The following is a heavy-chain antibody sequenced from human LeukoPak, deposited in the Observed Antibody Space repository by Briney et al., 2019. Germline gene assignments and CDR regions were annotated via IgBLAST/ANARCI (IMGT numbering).Heavy chain of an antibody. V-gene: IGHV4-59*01. CDR2: MYYSGST. CDR1: GGSISSYY. CDR3: ARVSSGGSKLFDY. J-gene: IGHJ4*02. D-gene: IGHD2-15*01. Sequence: SETLSLTCTVSGGSISSYYWSWIRQPPGKGLEWIGYMYYSGSTNYNPSLKRRVTISVDTSKNQFSLTLSSVPAADTGVYYCARVSSGGSKLFDYWGQGTLVTVSS.